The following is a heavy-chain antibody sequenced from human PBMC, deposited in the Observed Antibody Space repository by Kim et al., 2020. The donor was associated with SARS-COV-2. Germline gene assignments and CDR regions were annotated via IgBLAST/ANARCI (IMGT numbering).Heavy chain of an antibody. J-gene: IGHJ4*02. D-gene: IGHD3-9*01. V-gene: IGHV3-23*01. CDR3: AKPPRYFDWLLWYFDY. CDR1: GFTFSSYA. Sequence: GGSLRLSCAASGFTFSSYAMSWVRQAPGKGLEWVSAISGSGGSTYYADSVKGRFTISRDNSKNTLYLQMNSLRAEDTAVYYCAKPPRYFDWLLWYFDYWGQGTLVTVSS. CDR2: ISGSGGST.